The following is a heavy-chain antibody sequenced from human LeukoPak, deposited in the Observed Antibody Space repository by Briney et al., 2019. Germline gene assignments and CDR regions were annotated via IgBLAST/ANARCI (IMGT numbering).Heavy chain of an antibody. CDR3: ARAFGGPKEAVRGVSYYYGMDV. D-gene: IGHD3-10*01. V-gene: IGHV4-30-2*01. CDR1: GGSISSGGYS. Sequence: PSQTLSLTCAVSGGSISSGGYSWSWIRQPPGKGLEWIGYIYHSGSTYYKPSLKSRVTISVDRSKNQFSLKLSSVTAADTAVYYCARAFGGPKEAVRGVSYYYGMDVWGQGTTVTVSS. J-gene: IGHJ6*02. CDR2: IYHSGST.